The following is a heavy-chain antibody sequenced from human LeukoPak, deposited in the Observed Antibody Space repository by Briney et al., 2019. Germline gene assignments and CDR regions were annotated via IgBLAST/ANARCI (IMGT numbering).Heavy chain of an antibody. CDR2: ISIYNGNT. CDR1: GYSFTRYG. J-gene: IGHJ5*02. CDR3: ARITYDFWSGYYMPDDP. Sequence: ASVKVSCKASGYSFTRYGISWVRQAPGQGLEWMGWISIYNGNTDYEQKLRGRVTMTTDKTTSKAYLELRGLRSDDSAVYYCARITYDFWSGYYMPDDPWGQGTLVTVSS. V-gene: IGHV1-18*01. D-gene: IGHD3-3*01.